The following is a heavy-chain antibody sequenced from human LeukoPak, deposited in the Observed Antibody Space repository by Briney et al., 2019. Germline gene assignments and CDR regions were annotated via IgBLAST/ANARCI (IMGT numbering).Heavy chain of an antibody. CDR1: GFTFSSYW. V-gene: IGHV3-74*01. J-gene: IGHJ4*02. Sequence: PGGSLRLSCAAAGFTFSSYWMHWVRQAPGKGLVWVSRINSDGSSTSYADSVKGRFTISRDNAKNTLYLQMNSLRAEDTAVYYCARDPQEYYFDYWGQGTLVTVSS. CDR3: ARDPQEYYFDY. D-gene: IGHD3-10*01. CDR2: INSDGSST.